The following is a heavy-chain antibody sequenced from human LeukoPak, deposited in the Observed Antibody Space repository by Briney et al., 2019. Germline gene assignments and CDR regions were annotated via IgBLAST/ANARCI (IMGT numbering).Heavy chain of an antibody. Sequence: GGSLRLSCAASGFTYNNYGMHWVRQAPGKGLEWVTFISYDGSDKSYADSVKGRFIISRYNSKKTLYVQMNSLTTDDTAVYYCAKDVSTGWSFVSWGQGTLVTVSS. CDR1: GFTYNNYG. CDR2: ISYDGSDK. V-gene: IGHV3-30*02. D-gene: IGHD6-19*01. CDR3: AKDVSTGWSFVS. J-gene: IGHJ4*02.